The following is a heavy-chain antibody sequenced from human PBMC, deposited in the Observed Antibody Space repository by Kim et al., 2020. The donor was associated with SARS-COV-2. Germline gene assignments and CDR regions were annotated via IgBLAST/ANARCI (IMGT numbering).Heavy chain of an antibody. J-gene: IGHJ4*02. Sequence: TKYAARFQGRVTMTRDTSTNTVSVDLSRLTSEDTAVYYCAREFPGTFYFDYWGQGTLVTVSA. CDR3: AREFPGTFYFDY. CDR2: T. D-gene: IGHD3-3*01. V-gene: IGHV1-46*01.